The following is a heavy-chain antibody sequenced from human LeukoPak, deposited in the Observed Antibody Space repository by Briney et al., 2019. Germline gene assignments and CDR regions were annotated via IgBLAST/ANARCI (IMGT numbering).Heavy chain of an antibody. V-gene: IGHV4-4*02. CDR1: GGSITNNNY. J-gene: IGHJ4*02. Sequence: PSETLSLTCGASGGSITNNNYCTWFRQPTGQRLEWIWEVNLQGSTNYNPSLMGRVAISVDTSENHISLQLTSVTAADTAVYYCAREGGPYRPLDYSGQGTLVTVSS. CDR2: VNLQGST. CDR3: AREGGPYRPLDY.